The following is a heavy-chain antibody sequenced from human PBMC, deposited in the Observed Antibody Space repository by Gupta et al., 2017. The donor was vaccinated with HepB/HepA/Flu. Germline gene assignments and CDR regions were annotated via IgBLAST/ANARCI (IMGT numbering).Heavy chain of an antibody. CDR1: GASIRSRRYY. J-gene: IGHJ4*02. CDR3: VAYSGSLDY. D-gene: IGHD5-12*01. V-gene: IGHV4-39*07. Sequence: HLHLQATGPGLAKPSETLSLICSVSGASIRSRRYYWGWLRQSPGKGLEWIGSIYYGDNLYYKPSLRSRVTISVDSSKNLFSLELRSVTAADTAVYYCVAYSGSLDYWGQGTLVTVSS. CDR2: IYYGDNL.